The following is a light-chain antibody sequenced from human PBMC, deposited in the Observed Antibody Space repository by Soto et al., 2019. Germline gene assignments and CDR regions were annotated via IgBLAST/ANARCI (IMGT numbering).Light chain of an antibody. J-gene: IGLJ1*01. CDR2: DDT. CDR1: TSNLGNNY. V-gene: IGLV1-51*01. Sequence: QSFLAQPPSVSAAPGQRFTVSCSTTTSNLGNNYISWYQHLPGAAPRLLIYDDTERPSGIPDRFSGSRSATSATLGIAGLQTGDEADYFCGAWDPSLNASLFGTGTKVTVL. CDR3: GAWDPSLNASL.